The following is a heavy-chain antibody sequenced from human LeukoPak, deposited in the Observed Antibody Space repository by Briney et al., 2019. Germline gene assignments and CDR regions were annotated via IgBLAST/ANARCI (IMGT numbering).Heavy chain of an antibody. J-gene: IGHJ6*03. V-gene: IGHV4-4*09. D-gene: IGHD1-1*01. CDR1: GDSMSNYY. Sequence: PSETLSLTCSVSGDSMSNYYWNWVRQAPGKGLEWIGYISSSGSTNYNPSLMSRVTISVDTSKNQFSLQLSSVTAADTAVYYCARALRYLYYYLDVWGKGTTVTVSS. CDR2: ISSSGST. CDR3: ARALRYLYYYLDV.